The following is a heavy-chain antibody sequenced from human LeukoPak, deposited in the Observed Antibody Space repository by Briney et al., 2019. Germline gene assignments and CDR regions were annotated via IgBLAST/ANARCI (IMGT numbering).Heavy chain of an antibody. Sequence: GGSLRLSCAASGFSFSNYWMTWVRQAPGKGLEWVANIKQDASEKYYVDSVKGRFTISRDNAQNSFYLQMNSLRAEDTAVYYCARDGGSTGYDLHDYWGQGTLVTVSS. D-gene: IGHD5-12*01. CDR1: GFSFSNYW. CDR2: IKQDASEK. CDR3: ARDGGSTGYDLHDY. V-gene: IGHV3-7*01. J-gene: IGHJ4*02.